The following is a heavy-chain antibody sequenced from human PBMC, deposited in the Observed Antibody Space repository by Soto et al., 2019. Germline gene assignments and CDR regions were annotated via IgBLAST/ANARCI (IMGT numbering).Heavy chain of an antibody. CDR1: GYTFTSYY. CDR2: INPRGGST. CDR3: ARDQEPSTLYYDYYYMDV. Sequence: QVQLVQSGAEVKKPGASVTVSCKASGYTFTSYYIHWVRQAPGQGLEWMGIINPRGGSTSYAQKFQGRVTMTRDTSTSTVYMEVGGRRSEDTAVYYCARDQEPSTLYYDYYYMDVWGKGTTVTVSS. J-gene: IGHJ6*03. V-gene: IGHV1-46*03.